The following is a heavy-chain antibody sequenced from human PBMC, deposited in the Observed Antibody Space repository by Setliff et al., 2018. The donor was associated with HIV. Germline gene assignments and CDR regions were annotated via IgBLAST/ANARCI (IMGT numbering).Heavy chain of an antibody. D-gene: IGHD3-16*01. V-gene: IGHV3-33*08. Sequence: SLRLSCVTSGFTFTKYGLHWVSQAPGKGLEWVAVISYDGGRKDYAESVNGRFTISRDDSKSTLYLQMNSLRVEDTAVYYCARDRAYASFDYWGQGALVTVSS. J-gene: IGHJ4*02. CDR2: ISYDGGRK. CDR3: ARDRAYASFDY. CDR1: GFTFTKYG.